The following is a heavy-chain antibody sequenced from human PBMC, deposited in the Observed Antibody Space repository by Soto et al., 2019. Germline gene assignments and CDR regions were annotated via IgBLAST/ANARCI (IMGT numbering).Heavy chain of an antibody. J-gene: IGHJ4*02. CDR2: IYYSGST. Sequence: PSETLSLTCTVSGGSISSYYWSWIRQPPGKGLEWIGYIYYSGSTNYNPSLKSRVTISVDTSKNQFSLKLSSVTAADTAVYYCARGQWLDKFDYWGQGTLVTVSS. CDR3: ARGQWLDKFDY. D-gene: IGHD6-19*01. V-gene: IGHV4-59*01. CDR1: GGSISSYY.